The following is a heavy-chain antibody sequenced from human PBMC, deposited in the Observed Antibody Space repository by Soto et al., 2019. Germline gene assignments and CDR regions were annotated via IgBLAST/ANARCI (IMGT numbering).Heavy chain of an antibody. V-gene: IGHV4-34*01. J-gene: IGHJ6*02. CDR3: ARGSGDRMDV. CDR1: GGSFNTYY. D-gene: IGHD2-21*01. CDR2: INHSGST. Sequence: QVQLQQWGAGLLKPSETLSLTCSVYGGSFNTYYWGWIRQPPGKGLEWIGEINHSGSTNYNPSLKSRVTMLVDTSKNQFSLKVSSVTAADTAVYYCARGSGDRMDVWGQGTTVTVSS.